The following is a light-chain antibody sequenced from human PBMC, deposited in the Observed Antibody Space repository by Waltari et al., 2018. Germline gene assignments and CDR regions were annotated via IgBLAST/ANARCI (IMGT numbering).Light chain of an antibody. Sequence: QSALTQPASVSGTPGQSITISCSGTTSDVGSYDLVSWYQQHPGDAPKLLICEVFKRPPDTSRRFSGAKSGRTASLTIAGLQPEDEADYYCCSYAGRGTYVFGSGTKVTVL. CDR3: CSYAGRGTYV. V-gene: IGLV2-23*02. J-gene: IGLJ1*01. CDR1: TSDVGSYDL. CDR2: EVF.